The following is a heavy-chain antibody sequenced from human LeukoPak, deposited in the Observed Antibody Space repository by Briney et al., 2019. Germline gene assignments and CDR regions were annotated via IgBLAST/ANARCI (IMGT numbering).Heavy chain of an antibody. J-gene: IGHJ3*02. V-gene: IGHV5-51*01. CDR3: ARSCSSTSCYLTDAFDI. CDR1: GYSFTSYW. Sequence: GESLKISCKGSGYSFTSYWIGWVRQMPRKGLEWMGIIYPGDSDIRYSPSFQGQVIISADKSISTAYLQWSSLKASDTAIYYCARSCSSTSCYLTDAFDIWGQGTMVTVSS. CDR2: IYPGDSDI. D-gene: IGHD2-2*01.